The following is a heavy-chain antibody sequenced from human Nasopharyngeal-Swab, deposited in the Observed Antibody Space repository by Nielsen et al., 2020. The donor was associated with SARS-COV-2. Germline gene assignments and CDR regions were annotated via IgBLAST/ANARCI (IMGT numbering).Heavy chain of an antibody. CDR2: ISGSGGST. D-gene: IGHD2-2*03. CDR1: GFTFSSYA. CDR3: AKDFGYCSSTSCYAPFDY. V-gene: IGHV3-23*01. Sequence: GESLKISCAASGFTFSSYAMSSVRQAPGKGLEWVSAISGSGGSTYYADSVKGRFTISRDNSKNTLYLQMNSLRAEDTAVYYCAKDFGYCSSTSCYAPFDYWGQGTLVTVSS. J-gene: IGHJ4*02.